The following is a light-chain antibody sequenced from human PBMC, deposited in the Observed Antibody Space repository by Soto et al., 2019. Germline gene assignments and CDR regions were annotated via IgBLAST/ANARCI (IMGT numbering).Light chain of an antibody. CDR2: AVS. CDR1: SSDVGGYNY. J-gene: IGLJ2*01. Sequence: QSALTQPASVSGSPGQSITISCTGTSSDVGGYNYVSWYQQHPGKAPKLMIYAVSNRPSGLSNRFSGSKSGNTASLTISGLQAEDEADYYCSSYTSSSTLVFGGGTKLTVL. V-gene: IGLV2-14*03. CDR3: SSYTSSSTLV.